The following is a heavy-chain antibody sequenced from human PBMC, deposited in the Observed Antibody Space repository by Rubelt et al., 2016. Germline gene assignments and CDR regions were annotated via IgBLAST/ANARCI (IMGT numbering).Heavy chain of an antibody. Sequence: PGRSLRLSCAASGFTFSSYGLHWVRQAPGKGLEWVAVIWYDGSNKYYADSVKGRFTISRDNSKNTLYLQMNSLRAEDTAVYYCARGEYSYGYGYYFDYWGQGTLVTVSS. CDR1: GFTFSSYG. D-gene: IGHD5-18*01. CDR3: ARGEYSYGYGYYFDY. V-gene: IGHV3-33*01. J-gene: IGHJ4*02. CDR2: IWYDGSNK.